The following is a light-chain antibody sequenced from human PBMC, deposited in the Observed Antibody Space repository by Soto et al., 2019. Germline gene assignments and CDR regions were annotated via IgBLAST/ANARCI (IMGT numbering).Light chain of an antibody. Sequence: EIVLTQSPATLSLSPGDRATLSCRASQSVRSDLAWYQQKPGQAPRLLIYDASTRATGIPARFSGSGSGTDFTLTISSLEPEDFAVYYCQQRTNWPLTFGGGTKVEIK. CDR3: QQRTNWPLT. V-gene: IGKV3-11*01. CDR1: QSVRSD. CDR2: DAS. J-gene: IGKJ4*01.